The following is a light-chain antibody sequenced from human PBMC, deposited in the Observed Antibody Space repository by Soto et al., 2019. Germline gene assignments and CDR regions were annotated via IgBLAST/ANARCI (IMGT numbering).Light chain of an antibody. Sequence: IVMNQSPLSLPVTPGEPASISCRSSQSLLHTNGYHYLDWYLQKPGQSPQLLIYLGSNRASGVPERFNGSGSGTDFTLKISRVEADDIGVYYCVQTLPTRTFRQGTEVEIK. CDR1: QSLLHTNGYHY. CDR2: LGS. J-gene: IGKJ1*01. V-gene: IGKV2-28*01. CDR3: VQTLPTRT.